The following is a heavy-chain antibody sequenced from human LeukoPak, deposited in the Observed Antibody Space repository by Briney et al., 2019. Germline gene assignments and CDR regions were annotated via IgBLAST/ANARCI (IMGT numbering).Heavy chain of an antibody. Sequence: SETLSLTCNVSGGSITTFYWTWIRQPPGKALEWIGYIYYSGSTNYSPSLKSRVTISLDKSKTQFFLKLSSVAAADTAVYYCARLSNYGILTGNSWFDSWGQGTLVTVSS. V-gene: IGHV4-59*08. CDR1: GGSITTFY. J-gene: IGHJ5*01. CDR2: IYYSGST. D-gene: IGHD3-9*01. CDR3: ARLSNYGILTGNSWFDS.